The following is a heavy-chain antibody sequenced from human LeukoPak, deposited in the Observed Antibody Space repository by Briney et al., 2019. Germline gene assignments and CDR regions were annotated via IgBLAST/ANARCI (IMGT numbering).Heavy chain of an antibody. V-gene: IGHV3-74*01. CDR2: INSDGSGT. CDR3: ASYYYDSSGYPFDI. Sequence: GGSLRLSCAASGFTFSSYWMHWVRQAPGKGLMWVSRINSDGSGTSYADSVKGRFTISRDNAKNTLYLQMNSLRAEDTAVYYCASYYYDSSGYPFDIWGQGTMVTVSS. D-gene: IGHD3-22*01. CDR1: GFTFSSYW. J-gene: IGHJ3*02.